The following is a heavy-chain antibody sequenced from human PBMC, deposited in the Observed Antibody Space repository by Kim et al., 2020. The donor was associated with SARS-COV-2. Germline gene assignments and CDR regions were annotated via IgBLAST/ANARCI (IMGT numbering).Heavy chain of an antibody. CDR3: ARGCYYYDSSGYPPCW. CDR2: IWYDGSNK. J-gene: IGHJ4*02. V-gene: IGHV3-33*01. Sequence: GSLRLSCAASGFTFSSYGMHWVRQAPGKGLEWVAVIWYDGSNKYYADSVKGRFTISRDNSKNTLYLQMNSLRAEDTAVYYCARGCYYYDSSGYPPCWWGQGTLVTVSS. D-gene: IGHD3-22*01. CDR1: GFTFSSYG.